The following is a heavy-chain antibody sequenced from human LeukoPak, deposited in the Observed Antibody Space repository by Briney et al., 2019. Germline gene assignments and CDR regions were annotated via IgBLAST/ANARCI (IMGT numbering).Heavy chain of an antibody. V-gene: IGHV3-74*01. D-gene: IGHD6-13*01. CDR1: GFTFSNYW. Sequence: PGGSLRLSCAASGFTFSNYWMHWVRQAPGKGLVWVSRINSEGSSTNYADSVKGRFTNSRDNAKNSLYLQMNSLRAEDTAVYYCAKGGIAAAGESFDIWGQGTLVTVSS. J-gene: IGHJ4*02. CDR2: INSEGSST. CDR3: AKGGIAAAGESFDI.